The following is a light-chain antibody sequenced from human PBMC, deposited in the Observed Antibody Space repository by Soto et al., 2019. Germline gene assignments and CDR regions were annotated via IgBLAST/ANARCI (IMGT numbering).Light chain of an antibody. J-gene: IGKJ5*01. CDR2: AAS. CDR1: ENISRH. Sequence: DIQMTQSPSSLSGSVGDRVTITCRASENISRHLNWYQQKPGKAPKLLIYAASSLQNGVPSRFRGGGSGTDFTLTISNLQPEDSATYYCQQTYTTLSITFGQGTRLESK. CDR3: QQTYTTLSIT. V-gene: IGKV1-39*01.